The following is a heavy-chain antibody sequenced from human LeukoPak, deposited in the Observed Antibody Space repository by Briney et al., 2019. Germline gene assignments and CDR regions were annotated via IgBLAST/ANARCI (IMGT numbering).Heavy chain of an antibody. V-gene: IGHV3-23*01. CDR3: AKVGRGGYHLDY. J-gene: IGHJ4*02. D-gene: IGHD1-26*01. Sequence: PGGALRLSCAASGFTFSSYAMSWVRQALGKGLEWVSAISGSGGSTYYADSVKGRFTISRDNSKNTLYLQMNSLRAEDTAVYYCAKVGRGGYHLDYWGQGTLVTVSS. CDR1: GFTFSSYA. CDR2: ISGSGGST.